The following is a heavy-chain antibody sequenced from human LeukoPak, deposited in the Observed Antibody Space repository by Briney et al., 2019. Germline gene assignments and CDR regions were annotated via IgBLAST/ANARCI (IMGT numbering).Heavy chain of an antibody. V-gene: IGHV3-30*18. CDR3: AKDRGYLGDEYYFDY. D-gene: IGHD2-21*02. Sequence: QAGGSLRLSCAASGFTFSRHGMHWVRQAPGKGLEWVAVISYDGSNKYYADSVKGRFTISRDNSKNTLYLQMNSLRAEDTAVYYCAKDRGYLGDEYYFDYWGQGILVTVSS. J-gene: IGHJ4*02. CDR1: GFTFSRHG. CDR2: ISYDGSNK.